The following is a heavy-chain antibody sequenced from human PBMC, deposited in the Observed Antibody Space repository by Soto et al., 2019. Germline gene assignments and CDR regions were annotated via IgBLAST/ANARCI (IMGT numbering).Heavy chain of an antibody. Sequence: SSETLSLTCAVYGGSFSGYYWSWIRQPPGKGLEWIGEINHSGSTNYNPSLKSRVTISVDTSKNQFSLKLSSVTAADTAVYYCARGKDILTGPGWFDPWGQGTLVTVSS. V-gene: IGHV4-34*01. D-gene: IGHD3-9*01. J-gene: IGHJ5*02. CDR3: ARGKDILTGPGWFDP. CDR1: GGSFSGYY. CDR2: INHSGST.